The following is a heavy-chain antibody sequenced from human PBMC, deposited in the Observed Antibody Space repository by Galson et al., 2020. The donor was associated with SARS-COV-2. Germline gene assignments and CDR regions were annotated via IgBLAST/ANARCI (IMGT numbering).Heavy chain of an antibody. CDR1: GGSFSGYY. Sequence: SETLSLTCAVYGGSFSGYYWSWIRQPPGKGREWIGEINHIGSTNSNPSLKSRVTISVDTSKNQFSLKLSSVTAADTAVYYCARGEVVVVPAARVYYYYMDVWGKGTTVTVSS. CDR2: INHIGST. J-gene: IGHJ6*03. CDR3: ARGEVVVVPAARVYYYYMDV. V-gene: IGHV4-34*01. D-gene: IGHD2-2*01.